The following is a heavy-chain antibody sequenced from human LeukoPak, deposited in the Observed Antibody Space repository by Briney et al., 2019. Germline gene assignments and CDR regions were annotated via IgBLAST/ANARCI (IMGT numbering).Heavy chain of an antibody. CDR1: GFTFSDSA. CDR3: TGGTTVTTLDY. CDR2: IRSKADNYAT. D-gene: IGHD4-17*01. J-gene: IGHJ4*02. V-gene: IGHV3-73*01. Sequence: GGSLRLSCAASGFTFSDSAMHWVRQASGKGLEWVGRIRSKADNYATEFGASVKGWFTISREDSKNTAYLQMNSLKTEDTAVYYCTGGTTVTTLDYWGQGTLVTVSS.